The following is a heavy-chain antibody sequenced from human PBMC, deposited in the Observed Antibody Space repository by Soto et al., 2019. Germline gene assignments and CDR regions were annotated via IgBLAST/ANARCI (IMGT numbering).Heavy chain of an antibody. CDR1: GFTFGDYA. CDR2: IRRKAYDGTT. D-gene: IGHD3-10*01. CDR3: TRVHAYYRGPANAFHI. Sequence: GGSLRLSCTASGFTFGDYAMSWFRQAPGKGLEWVSFIRRKAYDGTTEYAASVKGRFSISRDDSKSIAYLQMNSLKTEDTAVYFCTRVHAYYRGPANAFHIWCQGPMVTLSS. J-gene: IGHJ3*02. V-gene: IGHV3-49*03.